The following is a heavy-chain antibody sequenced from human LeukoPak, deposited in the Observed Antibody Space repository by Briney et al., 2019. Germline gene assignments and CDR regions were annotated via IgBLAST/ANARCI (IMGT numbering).Heavy chain of an antibody. Sequence: SETLSLTCTVSGGSISSSSYYWGWIRQPPGKGLEWIGSIYYSGSTYYNPSLKSRVTISVDTSKNQFSLKLSSVTAADTAVYYCARVHGVWGSYRLYWYFDLWGRGTLVTVSS. V-gene: IGHV4-39*07. D-gene: IGHD3-16*02. CDR2: IYYSGST. J-gene: IGHJ2*01. CDR1: GGSISSSSYY. CDR3: ARVHGVWGSYRLYWYFDL.